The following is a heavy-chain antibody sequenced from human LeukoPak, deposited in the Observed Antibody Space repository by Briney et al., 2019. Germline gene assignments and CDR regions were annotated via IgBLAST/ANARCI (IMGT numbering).Heavy chain of an antibody. CDR3: ATDQRYAFDY. CDR1: GFTFSSYS. J-gene: IGHJ4*02. Sequence: GGSLRLSCAASGFTFSSYSMSWVRQAPGKGPEWVSNIRTTAEGANYAYYADSVKGRVTISRDDAKNTLYLHMNSLRDDDTAVYYCATDQRYAFDYWGQGILVTVSS. V-gene: IGHV3-48*02. D-gene: IGHD3-9*01. CDR2: IRTTAEGANYA.